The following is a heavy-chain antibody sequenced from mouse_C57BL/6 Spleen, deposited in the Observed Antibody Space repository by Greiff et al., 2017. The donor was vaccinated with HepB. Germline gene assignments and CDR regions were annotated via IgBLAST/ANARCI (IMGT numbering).Heavy chain of an antibody. D-gene: IGHD3-2*02. V-gene: IGHV1-39*01. CDR3: ARVDSSGYYAMDY. CDR1: GYSFTDYN. CDR2: INPNYGTT. J-gene: IGHJ4*01. Sequence: VQLKESGPELVKPGASVKISCKASGYSFTDYNMNWVKQSNGKSLEWIGVINPNYGTTSYNQKFKGKATLTVDQSSSTAYMQLNSLTSEDSAVYHCARVDSSGYYAMDYWGQGTSVTVSS.